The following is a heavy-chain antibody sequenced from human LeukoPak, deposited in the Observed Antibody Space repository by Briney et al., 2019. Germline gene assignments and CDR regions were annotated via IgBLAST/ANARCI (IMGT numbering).Heavy chain of an antibody. Sequence: GGSLRLSCAASGFTFSNYWMTWVRQAPGKGLEWVANIKQDESEKYYVDSVKGRFTISRDNAKNSLYLQMNSLRVEDTAVYYCARAARQSDFWGQATLVTVSS. J-gene: IGHJ4*02. CDR3: ARAARQSDF. CDR2: IKQDESEK. CDR1: GFTFSNYW. D-gene: IGHD6-6*01. V-gene: IGHV3-7*01.